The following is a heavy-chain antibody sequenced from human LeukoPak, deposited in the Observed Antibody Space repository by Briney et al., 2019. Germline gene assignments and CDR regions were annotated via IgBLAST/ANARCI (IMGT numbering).Heavy chain of an antibody. CDR2: IDYSGSI. J-gene: IGHJ4*02. D-gene: IGHD4-11*01. V-gene: IGHV4-38-2*02. CDR3: VRSEMDDYSKY. Sequence: KSSETLSLTCTVSGYRLSSGYHWGWIRQTPGKGLEWLGSIDYSGSIHDNPSLRSRVTISLDTSKNQVYLKVNSVTAADTAVYYCVRSEMDDYSKYWGQGTLVIVSS. CDR1: GYRLSSGYH.